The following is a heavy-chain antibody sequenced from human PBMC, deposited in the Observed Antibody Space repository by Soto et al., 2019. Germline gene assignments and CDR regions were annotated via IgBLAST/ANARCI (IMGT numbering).Heavy chain of an antibody. V-gene: IGHV3-15*07. Sequence: GGSLRLSCAASGFTFTNAWINWVRQAPGKGLEWVGRIKSKTDGGTTDFAAAVKGRFAISRDDSNNMVYLQMNSLKTEDTGIYYCTTDSYSTMEIVRFDFWGHGTLVTVSS. CDR2: IKSKTDGGTT. D-gene: IGHD5-12*01. J-gene: IGHJ4*01. CDR3: TTDSYSTMEIVRFDF. CDR1: GFTFTNAW.